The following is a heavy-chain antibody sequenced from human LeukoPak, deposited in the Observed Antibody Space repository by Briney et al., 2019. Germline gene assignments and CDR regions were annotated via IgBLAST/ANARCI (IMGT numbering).Heavy chain of an antibody. V-gene: IGHV3-49*03. CDR1: GFTFGDYA. Sequence: GGSLRLSCTASGFTFGDYAMSWFRQAPGKGREWVGFIRSKPYGGTTEYAASVKGRFTISRVDSKSIAYLQMNSLRAEDTAVYYCARDLGQYYDTSDNWFDPWGQGTLVTVSS. J-gene: IGHJ5*02. CDR2: IRSKPYGGTT. D-gene: IGHD3-22*01. CDR3: ARDLGQYYDTSDNWFDP.